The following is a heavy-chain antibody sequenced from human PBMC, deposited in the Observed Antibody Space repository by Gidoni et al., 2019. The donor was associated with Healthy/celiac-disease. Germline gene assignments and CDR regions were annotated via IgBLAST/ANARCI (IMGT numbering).Heavy chain of an antibody. Sequence: EVQRVESGGGLIQPGGSPSHSWEAPGVTGSTNYMSWVRQAPGRGLEWFSLIYSGGSTYDSASVKGRFPISRDSSKNTLYLQMNSLRAEDTAVYYCARGHPKPAAGYAFDIWGQGTMVTVSS. J-gene: IGHJ3*02. V-gene: IGHV3-53*01. D-gene: IGHD6-19*01. CDR3: ARGHPKPAAGYAFDI. CDR1: GVTGSTNY. CDR2: IYSGGST.